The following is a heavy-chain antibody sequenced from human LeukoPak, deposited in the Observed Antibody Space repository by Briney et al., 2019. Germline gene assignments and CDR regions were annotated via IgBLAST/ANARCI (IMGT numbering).Heavy chain of an antibody. CDR3: ARDGLAVAGYFDY. Sequence: TGGSLRLSCAASRISFYEHSMHWVRQAPGKGLEWVSVITWDGDTYYADSVRGRFTTSRDNAKNSLYLQMNSLRAEDTAVYYCARDGLAVAGYFDYWGQGTLVTVSS. V-gene: IGHV3-43*01. D-gene: IGHD6-19*01. CDR1: RISFYEHS. CDR2: ITWDGDT. J-gene: IGHJ4*02.